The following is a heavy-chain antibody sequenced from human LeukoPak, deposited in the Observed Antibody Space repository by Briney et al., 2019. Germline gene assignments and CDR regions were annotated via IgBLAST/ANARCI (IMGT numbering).Heavy chain of an antibody. J-gene: IGHJ4*02. D-gene: IGHD4-17*01. CDR1: GFTFSSYE. CDR3: AGGPASYGDYFFDY. CDR2: ISSSGSTI. V-gene: IGHV3-48*03. Sequence: GGSLRLSCAASGFTFSSYEMNWVRQAPGKGLEWVAHISSSGSTIYYADSVKGRFTISRDNAKNSLYLQMNSLRAEDTAVYYCAGGPASYGDYFFDYWGQGTLVTVSS.